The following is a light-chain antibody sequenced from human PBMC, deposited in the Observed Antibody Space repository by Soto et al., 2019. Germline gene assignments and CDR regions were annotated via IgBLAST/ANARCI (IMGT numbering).Light chain of an antibody. CDR2: GAS. Sequence: EIVMTQSPATLSVSPGERVTLSCRASQSVSSDLAWYQQKPGQAPSLLIYGASTRATGIPARFSGSGSGTEFTLVISSLQPDDFATYYCQQYNSYSVTFGQGTKVDI. CDR3: QQYNSYSVT. V-gene: IGKV3-15*01. J-gene: IGKJ1*01. CDR1: QSVSSD.